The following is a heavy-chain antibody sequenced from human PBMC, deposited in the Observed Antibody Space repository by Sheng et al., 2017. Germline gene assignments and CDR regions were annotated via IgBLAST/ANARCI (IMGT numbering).Heavy chain of an antibody. CDR1: VAPSVVTT. V-gene: IGHV4-4*07. CDR3: ARDPGDI. J-gene: IGHJ3*02. Sequence: QVQLQESGPGLVKAFGDPCPSPALSLVAPSVVTTGAGSGSPPGRDWSGLGVSISVGAPTTTPPLKXRVTMSVDTSKNQFSLKLSSVTAADTAVYYCARDPGDIWGQGTMVTVSS. CDR2: SISVGAP.